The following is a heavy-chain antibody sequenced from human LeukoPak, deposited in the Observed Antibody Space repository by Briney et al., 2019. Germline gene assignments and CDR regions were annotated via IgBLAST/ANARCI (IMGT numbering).Heavy chain of an antibody. CDR3: ARYIGSGWSWFDP. J-gene: IGHJ5*02. V-gene: IGHV3-11*01. CDR1: GFTFSNAW. Sequence: GGSLRLSCAASGFTFSNAWMSWVRQAPGKGLEWVSYISSSGSTIYYADSVKGRFTISRDNAKNSLSLQMNSLRAEDTAVYYCARYIGSGWSWFDPWGQGTLVIVSS. CDR2: ISSSGSTI. D-gene: IGHD6-19*01.